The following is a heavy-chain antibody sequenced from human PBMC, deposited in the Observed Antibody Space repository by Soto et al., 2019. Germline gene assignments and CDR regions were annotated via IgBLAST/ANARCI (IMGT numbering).Heavy chain of an antibody. Sequence: QVQLVQSGAEVKKPGASVKVSCKAFGHTLINYYMHWVRQVPGQGLDWLGKIDPSGNGTSYAERFQGRITLTSDTSTNTVYVELSSLRSEDTAIYYCAINYYDSSAYLYWGQGTLVTVSS. J-gene: IGHJ4*02. CDR3: AINYYDSSAYLY. V-gene: IGHV1-46*01. D-gene: IGHD3-22*01. CDR2: IDPSGNGT. CDR1: GHTLINYY.